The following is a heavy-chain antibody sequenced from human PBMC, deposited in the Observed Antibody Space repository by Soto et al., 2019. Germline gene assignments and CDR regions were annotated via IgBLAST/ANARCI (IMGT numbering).Heavy chain of an antibody. Sequence: GGSLRLSCAASGFSFTNFAMSWVRQAPGKGLEWVAGIGASGDITWYADSVKGRLPISRDNSKNTLYLQLNSLRFEDTAVYYCAKDDFTDRGDDYFDYWGPGTLVTVSS. CDR3: AKDDFTDRGDDYFDY. D-gene: IGHD2-21*02. J-gene: IGHJ4*02. CDR2: IGASGDIT. CDR1: GFSFTNFA. V-gene: IGHV3-23*01.